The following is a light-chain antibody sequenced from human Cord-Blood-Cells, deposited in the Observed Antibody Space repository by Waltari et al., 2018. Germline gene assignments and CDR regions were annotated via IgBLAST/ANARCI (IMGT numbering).Light chain of an antibody. Sequence: QSALTQPASVSGSPGQSITISCTGTSSDVGSYNLVSWYQQHPGKAPKRMIYEGSKRPSGVSIRFSGSKSGNTASLTIAWLQAEDEADYYCCSYAGSSTFVFGGGTKLTVL. CDR3: CSYAGSSTFV. J-gene: IGLJ2*01. V-gene: IGLV2-23*03. CDR1: SSDVGSYNL. CDR2: EGS.